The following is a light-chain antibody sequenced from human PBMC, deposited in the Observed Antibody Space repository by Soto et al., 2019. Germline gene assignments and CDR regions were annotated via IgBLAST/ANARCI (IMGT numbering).Light chain of an antibody. J-gene: IGKJ3*01. CDR2: DAS. V-gene: IGKV1-33*01. Sequence: DIQMTQSPSSLSASVGDRVTITCQASQDISNYLNWYQQKPGKAPKLLIHDASSLETGVPSRFSGSGSGTDFTFTISSLQPEDIATFYCQQYDNLPITFGPGTKVDIK. CDR3: QQYDNLPIT. CDR1: QDISNY.